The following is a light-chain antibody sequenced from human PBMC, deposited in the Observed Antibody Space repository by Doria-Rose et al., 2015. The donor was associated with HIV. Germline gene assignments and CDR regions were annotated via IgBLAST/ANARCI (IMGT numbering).Light chain of an antibody. Sequence: DIVMTQSSGTLSLSPGERATLSCRASQSFSSTYLAWYQQKPGQAPSLLIYDGSTRATGIPDRFSASGSGTDFTLTINRLEPEDFALYYXHQYGTSWTFGQGXQGGN. V-gene: IGKV3-20*01. CDR3: HQYGTSWT. CDR2: DGS. J-gene: IGKJ1*01. CDR1: QSFSSTY.